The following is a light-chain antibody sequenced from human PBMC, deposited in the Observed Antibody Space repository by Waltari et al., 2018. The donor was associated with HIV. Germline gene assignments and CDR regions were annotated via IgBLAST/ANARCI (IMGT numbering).Light chain of an antibody. CDR2: EVR. Sequence: QSALTQPATVSGSPGQSITISCTGGSNDVGGYNYVSWYQHLPGKDPKLSIYEVRNRPAGVSNRFSGSKSGNTASLTISGLQAEDEADYYCTSYASSSSLLFGGGTKLTVL. CDR3: TSYASSSSLL. CDR1: SNDVGGYNY. J-gene: IGLJ2*01. V-gene: IGLV2-14*01.